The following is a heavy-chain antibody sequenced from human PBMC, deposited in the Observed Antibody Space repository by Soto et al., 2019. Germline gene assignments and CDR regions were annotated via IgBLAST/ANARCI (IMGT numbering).Heavy chain of an antibody. CDR1: GGSINSDSYY. Sequence: PSETLSLTCSVSGGSINSDSYYWGWIRQPPGKGLEWIGSIYYSGNTYYNPSLKSRVTIFVDTSNNQFSLKLSSVTAADTAVYYCAREISLPNFDWPFDFWGQGTLVTVSS. D-gene: IGHD3-9*01. CDR2: IYYSGNT. V-gene: IGHV4-39*02. J-gene: IGHJ4*02. CDR3: AREISLPNFDWPFDF.